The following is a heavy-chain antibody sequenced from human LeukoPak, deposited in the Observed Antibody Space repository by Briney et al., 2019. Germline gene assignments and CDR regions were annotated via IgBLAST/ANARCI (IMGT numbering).Heavy chain of an antibody. CDR3: ARDSGRNYRGAFDI. CDR2: ISPSSGYA. Sequence: GGSLRLSCAASGFTLSDYYMTWIRQAPGKGLEWLSYISPSSGYAPYADSVKGRFTISRDNAMNSLYLQMSSLRAEDTAVYYCARDSGRNYRGAFDIWGQGTMVTVSS. D-gene: IGHD4-23*01. CDR1: GFTLSDYY. V-gene: IGHV3-11*05. J-gene: IGHJ3*02.